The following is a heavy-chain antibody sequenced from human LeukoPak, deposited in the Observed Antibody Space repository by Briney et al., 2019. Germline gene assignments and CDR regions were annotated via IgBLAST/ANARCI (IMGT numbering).Heavy chain of an antibody. CDR1: GFTFSSYA. CDR2: ISGSGGST. Sequence: PGGSLRLSCAASGFTFSSYAMSWVRQAPGKGLEWVSAISGSGGSTYYADSVKGRFTISRDNSKNTLYLQMNSLRAEDTAVYYCAKDYGDYYGSGSYRYFDYWGQGTLVTVSS. J-gene: IGHJ4*02. CDR3: AKDYGDYYGSGSYRYFDY. D-gene: IGHD3-10*01. V-gene: IGHV3-23*01.